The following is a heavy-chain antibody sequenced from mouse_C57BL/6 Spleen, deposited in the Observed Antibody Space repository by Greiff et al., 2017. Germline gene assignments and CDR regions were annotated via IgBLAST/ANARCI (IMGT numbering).Heavy chain of an antibody. D-gene: IGHD1-1*01. CDR1: GYSITSGYY. J-gene: IGHJ1*03. V-gene: IGHV3-6*01. Sequence: VQLKESGPGLVKPSQSLSLTCSVTGYSITSGYYWNWIRQFPGNKLEWMGYISYDGSNNYNPSPKNRISITRATSKNQFFLKLNSVTTEDTATYYCAREDYGSSTNWYFDVWGTGTTVTVSS. CDR2: ISYDGSN. CDR3: AREDYGSSTNWYFDV.